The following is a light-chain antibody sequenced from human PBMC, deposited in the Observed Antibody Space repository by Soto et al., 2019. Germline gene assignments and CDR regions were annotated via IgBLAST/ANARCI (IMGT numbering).Light chain of an antibody. CDR2: GAS. Sequence: EIVLTQSPDTVSLSPGETATLSCRASQSVTSNYLAWYQHKPGQAPRLLIYGASSRATGIPDRFSGSGSGTDFSLTISRLEPEDFAVFYCQQYDNSITFGQGTRLEIE. CDR3: QQYDNSIT. V-gene: IGKV3-20*01. CDR1: QSVTSNY. J-gene: IGKJ5*01.